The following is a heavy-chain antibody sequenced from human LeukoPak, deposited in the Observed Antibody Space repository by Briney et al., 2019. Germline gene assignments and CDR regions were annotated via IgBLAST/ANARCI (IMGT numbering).Heavy chain of an antibody. CDR1: GFSFKDYN. Sequence: GGSLRLSCAASGFSFKDYNMHWVRQAPGKGLEWVAVITYDGSNKYYTDSVKGRFTISRDNSKSTLYLQMNSLRAEDTAVYYCANIAVLRGIIDGFDPWGQGTLVTASS. CDR3: ANIAVLRGIIDGFDP. J-gene: IGHJ5*02. D-gene: IGHD3-16*01. V-gene: IGHV3-30*18. CDR2: ITYDGSNK.